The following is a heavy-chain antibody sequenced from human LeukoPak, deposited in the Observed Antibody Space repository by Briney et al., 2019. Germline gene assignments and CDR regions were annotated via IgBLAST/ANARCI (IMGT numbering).Heavy chain of an antibody. CDR1: GGSISSSSYY. Sequence: SETLSLTCTVSGGSISSSSYYWGWIRQPPGQGLEWIGSIYYSGSTYYNPSLKSRVTISVDTSKNQFSLKLSSVTAADTAVYYCARNPVVPAAQFDYWGQGTLVTVSS. J-gene: IGHJ4*02. V-gene: IGHV4-39*01. CDR3: ARNPVVPAAQFDY. CDR2: IYYSGST. D-gene: IGHD2-2*01.